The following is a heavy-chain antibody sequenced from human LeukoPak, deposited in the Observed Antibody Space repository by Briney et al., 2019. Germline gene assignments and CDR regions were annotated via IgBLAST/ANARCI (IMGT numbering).Heavy chain of an antibody. V-gene: IGHV3-21*01. J-gene: IGHJ4*02. CDR3: GRVRVGGQGGFDY. D-gene: IGHD3-16*01. Sequence: PGGSLRLSCAASRFTFSSYSMNWVRQAPGKGLEWVSSISSSSSYIYYADSVKGRFTISRDNAKNSLYLQMNSLRAEDTAVYYCGRVRVGGQGGFDYWGQGTLVTVSS. CDR2: ISSSSSYI. CDR1: RFTFSSYS.